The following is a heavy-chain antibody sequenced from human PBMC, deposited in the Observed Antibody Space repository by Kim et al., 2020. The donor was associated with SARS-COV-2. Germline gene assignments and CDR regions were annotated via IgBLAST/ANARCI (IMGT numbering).Heavy chain of an antibody. Sequence: GGSLRLSRAAWGFTFSSYAMGWFRQAPWIGLSLFSLFRAVGGSTAYADSVKGRFSISRDYSKNTLFLQIKSLRGDDTAVYYFVKGDSNSGGTFHYWGQRTLVTVTS. CDR1: GFTFSSYA. CDR3: VKGDSNSGGTFHY. V-gene: IGHV3-23*01. D-gene: IGHD6-6*01. J-gene: IGHJ4*02. CDR2: FRAVGGST.